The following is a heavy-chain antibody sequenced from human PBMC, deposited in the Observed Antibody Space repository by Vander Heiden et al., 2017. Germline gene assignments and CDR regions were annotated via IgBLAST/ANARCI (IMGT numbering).Heavy chain of an antibody. D-gene: IGHD7-27*01. CDR1: QFTLTATW. Sequence: EVQLVESGGGLVDPGGSLRLSCAVPQFTLTATWVSWVRQAPGKGLEWVGRIRSKSDGGTTDYAAPVKGRFTVSRDDSENTSFLQMNSLKTEDTAVYYCTTGGGTGDFWGQGTLVTVSS. V-gene: IGHV3-15*01. CDR2: IRSKSDGGTT. J-gene: IGHJ4*02. CDR3: TTGGGTGDF.